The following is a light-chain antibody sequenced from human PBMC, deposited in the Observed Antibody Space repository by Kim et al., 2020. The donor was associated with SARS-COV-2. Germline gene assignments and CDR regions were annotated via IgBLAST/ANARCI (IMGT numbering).Light chain of an antibody. CDR1: SSSIGSNN. Sequence: ELTQPPSLSGTPGQRVTVSCSGSSSSIGSNNVHWYQQLPGTAPRRLIFDNDQRPSGVPDRFSGSKSGDSASLAISGLQSEDEADYYCATWDDSLNGWVFGGGTKLTVL. CDR2: DND. CDR3: ATWDDSLNGWV. V-gene: IGLV1-44*01. J-gene: IGLJ3*02.